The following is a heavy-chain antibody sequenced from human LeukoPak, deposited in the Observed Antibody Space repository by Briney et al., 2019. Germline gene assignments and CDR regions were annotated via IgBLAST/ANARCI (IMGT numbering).Heavy chain of an antibody. D-gene: IGHD4-23*01. Sequence: QPGGSLRLSCAASGFTFSSYEMNWVRQAPGKGLEWVSYISSSGSTIYYADSVKGRFTISRDNAKNSLYLQMNSLRAEDTAVYYCAKDLLRWSFDYWGQGTLVTVSS. CDR3: AKDLLRWSFDY. V-gene: IGHV3-48*03. CDR2: ISSSGSTI. CDR1: GFTFSSYE. J-gene: IGHJ4*02.